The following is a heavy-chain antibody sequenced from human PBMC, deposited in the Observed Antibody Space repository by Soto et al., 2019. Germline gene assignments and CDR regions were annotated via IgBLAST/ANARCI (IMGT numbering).Heavy chain of an antibody. D-gene: IGHD3-3*01. CDR2: IWYDGSNK. CDR1: GFTFSSYG. J-gene: IGHJ4*02. V-gene: IGHV3-33*01. Sequence: GGSLRLSCAASGFTFSSYGMHWVRQAPGKGLEWVAVIWYDGSNKYYADSVKGRFTISRDNSKNTLYLQMNSLRAEDTAVYYCARDRPARVWSGTFDYWGQGTLVTVSS. CDR3: ARDRPARVWSGTFDY.